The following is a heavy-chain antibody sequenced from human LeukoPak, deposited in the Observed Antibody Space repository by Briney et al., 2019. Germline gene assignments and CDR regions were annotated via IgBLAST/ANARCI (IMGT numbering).Heavy chain of an antibody. CDR3: ARFPLVSVSYVFDY. Sequence: GGALRLSCAASGFTLSSYWMSWVRPAPGRGLEWVANIKQDGSEKYYVDSVKGRFTISRDKAKNSLYLQMNSLRAEDTAVYYCARFPLVSVSYVFDYWGQGTLVTVSS. J-gene: IGHJ4*02. V-gene: IGHV3-7*01. CDR2: IKQDGSEK. CDR1: GFTLSSYW. D-gene: IGHD1-26*01.